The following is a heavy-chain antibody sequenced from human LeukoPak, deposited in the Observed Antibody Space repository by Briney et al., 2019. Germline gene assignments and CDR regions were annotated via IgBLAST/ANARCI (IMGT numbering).Heavy chain of an antibody. Sequence: ASVKVPCKASGYTFTGYYMHWVRQAPGQGLEWMGWVNPNSGGTNYAQKFQGRVTMTRDTSISTAYMELSRLRSDDTAVYYCARLVRITGTSYNWFDPWGQGTLVTVSS. J-gene: IGHJ5*02. V-gene: IGHV1-2*02. CDR1: GYTFTGYY. D-gene: IGHD1-20*01. CDR2: VNPNSGGT. CDR3: ARLVRITGTSYNWFDP.